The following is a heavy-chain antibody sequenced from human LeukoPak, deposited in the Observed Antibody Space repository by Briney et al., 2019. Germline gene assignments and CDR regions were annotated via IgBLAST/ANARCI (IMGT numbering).Heavy chain of an antibody. V-gene: IGHV1-46*01. CDR3: AREKVVVDDANYFDY. CDR2: INPDGGST. Sequence: ASVTVSCTASGYTFTIHHIHWVRQAPGQGLEWMGIINPDGGSTTYPQKFQGRVTMTRDTSTSTVYMEVSSLRSEDTAVYYCAREKVVVDDANYFDYWGQGTLVTVSS. D-gene: IGHD2-15*01. J-gene: IGHJ4*02. CDR1: GYTFTIHH.